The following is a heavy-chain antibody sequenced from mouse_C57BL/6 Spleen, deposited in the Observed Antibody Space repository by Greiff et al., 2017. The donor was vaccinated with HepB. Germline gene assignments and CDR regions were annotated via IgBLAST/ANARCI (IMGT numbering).Heavy chain of an antibody. CDR2: ILPGSGST. V-gene: IGHV1-9*01. CDR3: ARLRYDYEDAMDY. D-gene: IGHD2-4*01. CDR1: GYTFTGYW. J-gene: IGHJ4*01. Sequence: VQLQQSGAELMKPGASVKLSCKATGYTFTGYWIEWVKQRPGHGLEWIGEILPGSGSTNYTDKFKGKATFTADTSSNTAYMQLSSLTTEDSAIYYCARLRYDYEDAMDYWGQGTSVTVSS.